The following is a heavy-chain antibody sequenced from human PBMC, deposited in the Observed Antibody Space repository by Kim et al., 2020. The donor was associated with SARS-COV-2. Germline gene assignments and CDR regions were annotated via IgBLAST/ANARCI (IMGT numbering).Heavy chain of an antibody. V-gene: IGHV3-30*02. Sequence: YANPVKGRFTISRDNSKNTLYLKMNSLRAENTAVYYGAKVQGGDIVATGHWGQGTLVTVSS. J-gene: IGHJ4*02. D-gene: IGHD5-12*01. CDR3: AKVQGGDIVATGH.